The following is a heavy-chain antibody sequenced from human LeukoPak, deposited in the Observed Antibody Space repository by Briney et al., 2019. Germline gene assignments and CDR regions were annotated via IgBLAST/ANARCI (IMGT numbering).Heavy chain of an antibody. V-gene: IGHV3-48*03. CDR2: ISSSGSTI. CDR1: GFTFSSYA. D-gene: IGHD3-10*02. J-gene: IGHJ6*04. Sequence: GGSLRLSCAASGFTFSSYAMKWVRQAPGKGLEWVSYISSSGSTIYYADSVKGRFTISRDNAKNSLYLQMNSLRAEDTAVYYCAELGITMIGGVWGKGTTVTISS. CDR3: AELGITMIGGV.